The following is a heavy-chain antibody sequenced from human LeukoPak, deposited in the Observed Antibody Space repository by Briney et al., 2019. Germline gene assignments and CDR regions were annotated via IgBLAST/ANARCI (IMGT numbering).Heavy chain of an antibody. Sequence: ETLSLTCAVYGGSFSGYYWSWVRQALGKGLEWVSVIYSGGSTYYADSVKGRFTIPRDNSKNPLYLQMNSLRAEDTAMYYCARGLHLGSGIWGQGTMVTVSS. J-gene: IGHJ3*02. CDR2: IYSGGST. CDR3: ARGLHLGSGI. V-gene: IGHV3-66*02. D-gene: IGHD3-10*01. CDR1: GGSFSGYY.